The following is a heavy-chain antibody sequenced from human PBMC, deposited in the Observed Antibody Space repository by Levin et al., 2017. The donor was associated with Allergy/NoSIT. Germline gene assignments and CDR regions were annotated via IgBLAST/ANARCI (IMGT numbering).Heavy chain of an antibody. D-gene: IGHD1-14*01. Sequence: GESLKISCAASGFTFSSYAMSWVRQAPGKGLESVSVISVIVGSTYYADSVEGRFTISRDNSKNTLYLQMNSLRAEDTAIYFCAKAGTGWYFDLWGRGTLVTVSS. CDR1: GFTFSSYA. V-gene: IGHV3-23*01. J-gene: IGHJ2*01. CDR3: AKAGTGWYFDL. CDR2: ISVIVGST.